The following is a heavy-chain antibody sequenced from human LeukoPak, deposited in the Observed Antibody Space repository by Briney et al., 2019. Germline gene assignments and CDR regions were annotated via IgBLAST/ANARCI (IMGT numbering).Heavy chain of an antibody. J-gene: IGHJ4*02. D-gene: IGHD6-19*01. CDR2: ISSSSSYM. Sequence: PGGSLTLSCAASGFTFSSYRMNWVRQAPGKGLEWVSSISSSSSYMYSTDSMKGRFTISRDNAKNSLYLQMNSLRAEDTAVYYCARGDNSGWYFYYFDYWGQGTLVTVSS. CDR3: ARGDNSGWYFYYFDY. CDR1: GFTFSSYR. V-gene: IGHV3-21*01.